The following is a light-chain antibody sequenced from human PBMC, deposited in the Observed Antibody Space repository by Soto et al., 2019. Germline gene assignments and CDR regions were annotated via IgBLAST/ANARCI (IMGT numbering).Light chain of an antibody. Sequence: EVVMRPSPATLSVSPGEGATLSCKTSQSRGSNFLAWYQHKPGQAPRLLIYASSNRATGIPDRFSGSGSGTDFTLTISRLEPEDFAVYYCQLYGISPHFGQGTRLEIK. CDR2: ASS. J-gene: IGKJ5*01. V-gene: IGKV3-20*01. CDR1: QSRGSNF. CDR3: QLYGISPH.